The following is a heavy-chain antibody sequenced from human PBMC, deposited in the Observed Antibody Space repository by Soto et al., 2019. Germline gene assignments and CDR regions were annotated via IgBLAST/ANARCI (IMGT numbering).Heavy chain of an antibody. V-gene: IGHV1-69*12. CDR2: IIPIFGTA. CDR3: AREGGRDGYNYCFDY. Sequence: QVQLVQSGAEVNKPGSSVKVSCEDSGGTFSSYAISWVRLSPGQGLEWMGGIIPIFGTANYAQMFQGSVTITADESTSTAYMELSSLRSEDTAVSYCAREGGRDGYNYCFDYWGQGTLVTVSS. J-gene: IGHJ4*02. CDR1: GGTFSSYA. D-gene: IGHD5-12*01.